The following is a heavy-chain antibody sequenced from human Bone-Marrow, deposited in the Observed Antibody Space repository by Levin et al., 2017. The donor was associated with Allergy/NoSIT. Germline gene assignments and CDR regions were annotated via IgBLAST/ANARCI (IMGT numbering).Heavy chain of an antibody. V-gene: IGHV4-59*01. D-gene: IGHD5-12*01. Sequence: SETLSLTCTVSGGSISSYYWSWIRQPPGKGLEWIGYIYYSGSTNYNPSIKSRVTISVDTSKNQFSLKLSSVTAADTAVYYCARVSGYDSVDYWGQGTLVTVSS. CDR2: IYYSGST. J-gene: IGHJ4*02. CDR1: GGSISSYY. CDR3: ARVSGYDSVDY.